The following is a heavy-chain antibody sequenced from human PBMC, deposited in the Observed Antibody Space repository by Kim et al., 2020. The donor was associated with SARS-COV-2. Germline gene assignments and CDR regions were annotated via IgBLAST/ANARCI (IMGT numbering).Heavy chain of an antibody. D-gene: IGHD5-12*01. CDR2: IYSGGSST. CDR1: GFTFSSYA. CDR3: ATDGYNKGFDY. Sequence: GGSLRLSCAASGFTFSSYAMSWVRQAPGKGLEWVSVIYSGGSSTYYADSVKGRFTISRDNSKNTLYLQMNSLRAEDTAVYYCATDGYNKGFDYWGQGTLVTVSS. J-gene: IGHJ4*02. V-gene: IGHV3-23*03.